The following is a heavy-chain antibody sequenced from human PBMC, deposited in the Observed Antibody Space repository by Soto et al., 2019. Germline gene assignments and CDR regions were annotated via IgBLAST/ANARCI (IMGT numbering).Heavy chain of an antibody. CDR3: ARVERGTATTVVDAFDI. V-gene: IGHV4-34*01. D-gene: IGHD2-21*02. CDR2: MSHSGGT. J-gene: IGHJ3*02. CDR1: RRSCSSTIYY. Sequence: PDTPTLTPAYYRRSCSSTIYYYNWLRIHPWDGKEWIGEMSHSGGTHFTPSLKSRVTISVDTSKNQFSLKMSFVTAADTALYYCARVERGTATTVVDAFDIWGPGTMVTVS.